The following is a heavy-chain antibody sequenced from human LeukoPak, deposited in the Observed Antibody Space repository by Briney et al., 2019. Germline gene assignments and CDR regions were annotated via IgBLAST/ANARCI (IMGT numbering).Heavy chain of an antibody. J-gene: IGHJ5*01. V-gene: IGHV3-30*09. CDR3: ARGRITSSLIVDS. D-gene: IGHD3-22*01. Sequence: GRSLRLSCAASGFSFSRHAMYWVRQAPGKGLEWVAISAFDGKNKYYADSVKGRFAISRDNSKDTLFLEMNNLRTEDTAIYYCARGRITSSLIVDSWGQGTLVTVSS. CDR2: SAFDGKNK. CDR1: GFSFSRHA.